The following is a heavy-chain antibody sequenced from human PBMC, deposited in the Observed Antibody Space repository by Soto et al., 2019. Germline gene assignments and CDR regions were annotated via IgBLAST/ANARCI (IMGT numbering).Heavy chain of an antibody. CDR2: IYPGDSDT. V-gene: IGHV5-51*01. J-gene: IGHJ6*02. CDR1: GYSFTSYW. CDR3: ARQGTAVAGDYYYYGMDV. Sequence: GESLKISCKGSGYSFTSYWIGWVRQMPGKGLEWMGIIYPGDSDTRYSPSFQGQVTISADKCISTAYLQWSSLKASDTAMYYCARQGTAVAGDYYYYGMDVWGQGTTVTVSS. D-gene: IGHD6-19*01.